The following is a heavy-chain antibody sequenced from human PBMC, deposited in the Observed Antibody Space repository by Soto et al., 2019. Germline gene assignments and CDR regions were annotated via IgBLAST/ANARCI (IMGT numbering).Heavy chain of an antibody. J-gene: IGHJ6*03. Sequence: EVQLVESGGGLVKPGGSLRLSCAASGFTFSRYNMNWVRQAPGKGLEWVSSISSSSSYIYYADSVKGRFTISRDNAKNSLYLQMNSLRAEDTAVYYCASVPAPDYSRSWGITATTNYYYYMDVWGKGTTVTVSS. D-gene: IGHD1-20*01. CDR1: GFTFSRYN. CDR2: ISSSSSYI. V-gene: IGHV3-21*01. CDR3: ASVPAPDYSRSWGITATTNYYYYMDV.